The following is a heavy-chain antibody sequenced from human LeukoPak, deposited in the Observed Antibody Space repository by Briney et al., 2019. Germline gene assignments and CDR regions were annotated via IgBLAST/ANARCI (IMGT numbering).Heavy chain of an antibody. CDR1: GGTFSSYA. CDR2: IIPIFGTA. D-gene: IGHD3-3*01. CDR3: ARVINYDFWSGPLDY. J-gene: IGHJ4*02. V-gene: IGHV1-69*13. Sequence: ASVKVSCKASGGTFSSYAISWVRQAPGQGLEWMGGIIPIFGTANYAQKFQGRVTITADESTSTAYMELSSLRSEDTAVYYCARVINYDFWSGPLDYWGQGTLVTVSS.